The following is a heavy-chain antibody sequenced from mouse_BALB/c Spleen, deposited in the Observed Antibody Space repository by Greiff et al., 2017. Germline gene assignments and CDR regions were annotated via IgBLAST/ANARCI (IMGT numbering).Heavy chain of an antibody. V-gene: IGHV14-1*02. CDR3: ARSGAYDGSSDWFAY. D-gene: IGHD2-10*01. CDR2: IDPENGNT. CDR1: GFNIKDYY. J-gene: IGHJ3*01. Sequence: EVQLQQSGAELVRPGALVKLSCKASGFNIKDYYMHWVKQRPEQGLEWIGCIDPENGNTIYDPKFKGKASITADTSSNTAYLKLSSLTSKDTAVYYCARSGAYDGSSDWFAYWGQGTLVTVSA.